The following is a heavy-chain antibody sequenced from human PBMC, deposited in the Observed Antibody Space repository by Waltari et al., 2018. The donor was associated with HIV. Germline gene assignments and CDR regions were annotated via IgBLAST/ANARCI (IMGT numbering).Heavy chain of an antibody. CDR1: GFSLSTDGVG. J-gene: IGHJ4*02. CDR2: IYWDDGR. D-gene: IGHD3-9*01. V-gene: IGHV2-5*02. CDR3: MSWIYDSSSDY. Sequence: QITLKESGPTLVKPTQTLTLTCTFPGFSLSTDGVGVGWVRQPPGQPLEFLGIIYWDDGRLYSPSLKSRVTITKDTPKSQVVLTMSDMDPMDTATYFCMSWIYDSSSDYWGQGTLVTVSS.